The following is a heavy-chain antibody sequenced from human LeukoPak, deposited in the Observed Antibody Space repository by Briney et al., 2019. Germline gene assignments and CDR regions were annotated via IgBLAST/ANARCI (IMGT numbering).Heavy chain of an antibody. CDR3: ARGLYSSGWYGSIDS. V-gene: IGHV3-30*04. Sequence: PGGSLRLSCAASGFTFSSYEMNWVRQAPGKGLEWVSLISYDGSNKYYADSVKGRFTISRDNSKNTLYLQMNRLRPEDTAVYYCARGLYSSGWYGSIDSWGQGTLVTVSS. J-gene: IGHJ4*02. CDR2: ISYDGSNK. CDR1: GFTFSSYE. D-gene: IGHD6-19*01.